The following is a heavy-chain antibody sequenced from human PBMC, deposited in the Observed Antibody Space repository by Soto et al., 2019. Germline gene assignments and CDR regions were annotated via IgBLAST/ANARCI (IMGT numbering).Heavy chain of an antibody. Sequence: GGSLRLSCAASGFTFSSYAMSWVRQAPGKGLEWVSAISGSGGSTYYADSVKGRFTISRDNSKNTLYLQMNSLRAEDTAVYYCAKDLGTMVRAPSNLRSYYMDVWGKGTTVTVSS. J-gene: IGHJ6*03. V-gene: IGHV3-23*01. CDR1: GFTFSSYA. CDR2: ISGSGGST. CDR3: AKDLGTMVRAPSNLRSYYMDV. D-gene: IGHD3-10*01.